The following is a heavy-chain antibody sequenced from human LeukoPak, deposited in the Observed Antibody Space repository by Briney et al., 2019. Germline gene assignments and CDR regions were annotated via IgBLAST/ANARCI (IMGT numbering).Heavy chain of an antibody. J-gene: IGHJ4*02. CDR3: AKDTVDYYDSSGYYPDY. CDR1: GFTFSNYW. D-gene: IGHD3-22*01. CDR2: INSDGSIT. Sequence: GGSLRLSCAASGFTFSNYWMHWVRQAPGKGLVWVSRINSDGSITSYADSVKGRFTISRDNSKNTLYLQMNSLRAEDTAVYYCAKDTVDYYDSSGYYPDYWGQGTLVTVSS. V-gene: IGHV3-74*01.